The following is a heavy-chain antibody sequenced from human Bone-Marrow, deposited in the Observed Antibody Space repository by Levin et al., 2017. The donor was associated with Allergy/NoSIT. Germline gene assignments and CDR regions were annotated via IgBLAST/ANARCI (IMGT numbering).Heavy chain of an antibody. D-gene: IGHD6-19*01. J-gene: IGHJ6*02. Sequence: GGSLRLSCAASGFTFNNYGMHWVRQASGKGLEWVTVISYDGSNRYYTDSVQGRFTISRDNSKNTVFLQMNSLRVEDTAVYYCAKSVAGTGIYGMDVWGQGTTVTVSS. V-gene: IGHV3-30*18. CDR2: ISYDGSNR. CDR3: AKSVAGTGIYGMDV. CDR1: GFTFNNYG.